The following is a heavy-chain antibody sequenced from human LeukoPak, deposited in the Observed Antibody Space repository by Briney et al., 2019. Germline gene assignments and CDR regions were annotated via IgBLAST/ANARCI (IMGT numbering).Heavy chain of an antibody. V-gene: IGHV1-69*05. D-gene: IGHD2-15*01. J-gene: IGHJ4*02. CDR3: ARGAYCSGGSCYGHFDY. CDR1: GGTFSSYA. CDR2: IIPIFGTA. Sequence: ASVKVSCKASGGTFSSYAISWVRQAPGQGLEWMGGIIPIFGTANYAQKFQGRGTITTDESTSTAYMELSSLRSEDTAVYYCARGAYCSGGSCYGHFDYWGPGTLVTVSS.